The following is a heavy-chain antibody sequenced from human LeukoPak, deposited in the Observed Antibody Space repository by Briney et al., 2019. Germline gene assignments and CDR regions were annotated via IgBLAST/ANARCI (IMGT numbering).Heavy chain of an antibody. J-gene: IGHJ4*02. CDR3: ARDPGVSGGPYYFDY. CDR2: TSGYTGKT. D-gene: IGHD4-23*01. Sequence: ASVKVSCKASGYTFTSYGISWVRRAPGQGLEWMGWTSGYTGKTNSAQILQGRVTMTTDTSTSTAYMELRSLRSDDTAVYYCARDPGVSGGPYYFDYWGQGTLVTVSS. V-gene: IGHV1-18*01. CDR1: GYTFTSYG.